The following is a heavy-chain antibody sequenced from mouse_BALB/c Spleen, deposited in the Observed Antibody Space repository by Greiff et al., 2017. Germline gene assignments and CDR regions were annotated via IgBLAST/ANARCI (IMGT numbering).Heavy chain of an antibody. CDR1: GYTFTDYA. V-gene: IGHV1S137*01. D-gene: IGHD2-1*01. J-gene: IGHJ4*01. CDR3: ARAGNYDYAMDY. CDR2: ISTYYGDA. Sequence: VKLVESGAELVRPGVSVKISCKGSGYTFTDYAMHWVKQSHAKSLEWIGVISTYYGDASYNQKFKGMATMTVDKTSSTAYMVLTRLTSEDSAIYYCARAGNYDYAMDYGGQGTSVTVSS.